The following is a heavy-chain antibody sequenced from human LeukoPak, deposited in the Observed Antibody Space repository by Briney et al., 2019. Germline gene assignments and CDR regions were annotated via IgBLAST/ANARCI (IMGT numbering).Heavy chain of an antibody. CDR1: GGSFSGYY. D-gene: IGHD5-12*01. V-gene: IGHV4-34*01. CDR2: INHSGST. CDR3: ARLPRGYSGFLDH. J-gene: IGHJ4*02. Sequence: SETLSLTCAVYGGSFSGYYWSWIRQPPGKGLEWIGEINHSGSTNYNPSLKSRVTISVDTSKNQFSLKLSSVTAADTAVYYCARLPRGYSGFLDHWGQGTLVTVSS.